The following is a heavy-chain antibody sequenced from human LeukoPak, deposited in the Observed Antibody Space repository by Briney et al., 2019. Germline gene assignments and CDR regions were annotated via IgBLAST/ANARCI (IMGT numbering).Heavy chain of an antibody. D-gene: IGHD2-2*01. CDR3: ASRVVPAAMWMGWFDP. Sequence: SETLSLTCAVYGGSFSGYYWSWLRQPPGKGLEWIGEIYHSGSTNYNPSLKSRVTISVDTSKNQFSLKLSSVTAADTAVYYCASRVVPAAMWMGWFDPWGQGTLVTVSS. J-gene: IGHJ5*02. CDR1: GGSFSGYY. V-gene: IGHV4-34*01. CDR2: IYHSGST.